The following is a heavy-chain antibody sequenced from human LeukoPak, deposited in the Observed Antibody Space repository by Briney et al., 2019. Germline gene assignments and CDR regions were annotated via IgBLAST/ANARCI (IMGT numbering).Heavy chain of an antibody. V-gene: IGHV4-38-2*02. CDR2: IYHSGST. CDR3: ARKPTTSDAFDM. CDR1: GYSISSGYY. Sequence: SETLSLTCTVSGYSISSGYYWGWIRQPPGKGLEWIGSIYHSGSTYYNPSLTSRATISVDKSKGQFSLKVTSVTAADTAIYYCARKPTTSDAFDMWGQGTMVTVSS. J-gene: IGHJ3*02. D-gene: IGHD1-26*01.